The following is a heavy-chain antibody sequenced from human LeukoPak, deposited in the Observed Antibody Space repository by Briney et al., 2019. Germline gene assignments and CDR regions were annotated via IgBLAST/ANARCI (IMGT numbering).Heavy chain of an antibody. D-gene: IGHD2-2*01. CDR2: ISAYNGNT. V-gene: IGHV1-18*01. Sequence: VASVKVSCKASGYTFTNYGISWVRQAPGQGLECMGWISAYNGNTIYAQKVQGRVTMTTDTSTSTAYMELRSLRSDDTAVYYCARVPSFQPLDYWGQGTLVTVSS. J-gene: IGHJ4*02. CDR1: GYTFTNYG. CDR3: ARVPSFQPLDY.